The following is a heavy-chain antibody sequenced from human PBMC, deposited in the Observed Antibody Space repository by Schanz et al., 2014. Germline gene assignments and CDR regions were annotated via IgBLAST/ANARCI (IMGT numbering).Heavy chain of an antibody. J-gene: IGHJ4*02. V-gene: IGHV3-9*01. D-gene: IGHD6-13*01. CDR1: GFTFDDYA. Sequence: EVQLVESGGGLVQPGRSLRLSCAASGFTFDDYAMHWVRQAPGKGLEWVSGISWNSGSIGYADSVKGRFTISRDNSNNTLSLQMNSLRNEDTAVFYCAKGLGTRSNNFDYWGQGTLVTVSS. CDR2: ISWNSGSI. CDR3: AKGLGTRSNNFDY.